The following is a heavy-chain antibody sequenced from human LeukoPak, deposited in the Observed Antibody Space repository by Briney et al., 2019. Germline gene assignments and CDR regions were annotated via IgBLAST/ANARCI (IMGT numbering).Heavy chain of an antibody. CDR1: GFTFTDYS. CDR2: ISSSSTYI. Sequence: GGSLRLSCAASGFTFTDYSMNWVRQAPGKGLEWVSSISSSSTYIYYADSVKGRFTISRDNAKNSLYLQMNSLRVEDTALYHCARMSSGSYYYNWFDSWGRGTLVAVSS. CDR3: ARMSSGSYYYNWFDS. V-gene: IGHV3-21*04. D-gene: IGHD3-10*01. J-gene: IGHJ5*01.